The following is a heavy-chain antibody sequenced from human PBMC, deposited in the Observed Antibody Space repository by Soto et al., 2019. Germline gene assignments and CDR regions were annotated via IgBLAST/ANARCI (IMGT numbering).Heavy chain of an antibody. D-gene: IGHD2-2*01. CDR3: ASGTRLYRIVGYCISTSCYSHLRGGWFDP. V-gene: IGHV1-8*01. CDR1: GYTFTSYD. Sequence: QVQLVQSGAEVKKPGASVKVSCKASGYTFTSYDINWVRQATGQGLEWMGWMNPNSGNTGYAQKFQGRVTMTRNTSISTAKLELSGLRSEATAVYYCASGTRLYRIVGYCISTSCYSHLRGGWFDPWGQGTLVTVSS. CDR2: MNPNSGNT. J-gene: IGHJ5*02.